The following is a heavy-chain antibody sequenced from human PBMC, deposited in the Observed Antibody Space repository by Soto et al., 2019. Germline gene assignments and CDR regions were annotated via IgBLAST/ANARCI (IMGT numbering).Heavy chain of an antibody. CDR1: GFTFSNYA. Sequence: GSLRLSCAASGFTFSNYAMNWVRQAPGKGLEWVATISGNGSNQYYADPVKGRFTISRDNSKNTLYLQMNSLRAEDTAVSYCARVYCSGGSCPSRGALDAFDIWGQGTMVTVSS. CDR2: ISGNGSNQ. CDR3: ARVYCSGGSCPSRGALDAFDI. J-gene: IGHJ3*02. V-gene: IGHV3-23*01. D-gene: IGHD2-15*01.